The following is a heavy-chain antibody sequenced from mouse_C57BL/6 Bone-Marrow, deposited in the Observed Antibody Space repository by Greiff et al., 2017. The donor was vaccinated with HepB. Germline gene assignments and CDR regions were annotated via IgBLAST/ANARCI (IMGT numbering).Heavy chain of an antibody. D-gene: IGHD1-1*01. J-gene: IGHJ4*01. CDR1: GYTFTSYW. V-gene: IGHV1-55*01. CDR2: IYPGSGST. CDR3: ERPDYDGRSGDKDY. Sequence: QVQLQQPGAELVKPGASVKMSCKASGYTFTSYWITWVKQRPGQGLEWLGDIYPGSGSTNYNEKFKSKGTLTVDTSSSTAYMQHRSLTSEDSAVYNWERPDYDGRSGDKDYGGEGTSVTVCS.